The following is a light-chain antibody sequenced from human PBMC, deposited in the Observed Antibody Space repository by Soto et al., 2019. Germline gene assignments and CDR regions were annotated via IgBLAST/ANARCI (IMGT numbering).Light chain of an antibody. CDR2: GAS. J-gene: IGKJ5*01. CDR1: QSVINNY. Sequence: EILLTHAPGTLTLSPGERGTLPCRASQSVINNYLAWYQQKPGQAPRLLIYGASSRATGIPERFSGSGSGTEFTLTISRLAPEDFAVYYCQQYGSSPITFGQGTRLEI. V-gene: IGKV3-20*01. CDR3: QQYGSSPIT.